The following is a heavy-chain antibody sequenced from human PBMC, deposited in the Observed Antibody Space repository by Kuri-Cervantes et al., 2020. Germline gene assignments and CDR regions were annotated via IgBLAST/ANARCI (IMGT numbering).Heavy chain of an antibody. CDR1: GFTFSSYW. D-gene: IGHD5-18*01. CDR2: IKQDGSEK. CDR3: AKDYVQLPGGWFDP. J-gene: IGHJ5*02. Sequence: GESLKISCAASGFTFSSYWMSWVRQAPGKGLEWVANIKQDGSEKYYVDSVKGRFTISRDNSKNTLYLQMNSLRAEDTAVYYCAKDYVQLPGGWFDPWGQGTLVTVSS. V-gene: IGHV3-7*03.